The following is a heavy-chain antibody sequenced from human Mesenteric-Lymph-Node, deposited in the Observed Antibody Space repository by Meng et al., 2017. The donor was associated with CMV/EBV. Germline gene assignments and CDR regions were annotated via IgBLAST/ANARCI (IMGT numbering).Heavy chain of an antibody. J-gene: IGHJ4*02. CDR1: GYTFTGYY. D-gene: IGHD1-1*01. V-gene: IGHV1-2*02. CDR3: ARTTFRGPFEY. CDR2: INPTSGGT. Sequence: ASVKVSCKASGYTFTGYYIHWVRQAPGRGLEWMGWINPTSGGTKYAQKFQGRVTMTSDASITTAYMDLNILRSDDTAVYYCARTTFRGPFEYWGQGTLVTVSS.